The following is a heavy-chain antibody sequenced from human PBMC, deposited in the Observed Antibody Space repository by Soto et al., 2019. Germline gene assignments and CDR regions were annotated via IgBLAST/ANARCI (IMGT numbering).Heavy chain of an antibody. Sequence: SETLSLTCTVSGGSISSGGYYWSWIRQHPGKGLEWIGYIYYSGSTYYNPSLKSRVTISVDTSKNQFSLKLSSVTAADTAVYYCARAPGGTYYYGSGSLNWFDPWGQGTLVTVSS. J-gene: IGHJ5*02. CDR1: GGSISSGGYY. D-gene: IGHD3-10*01. CDR2: IYYSGST. V-gene: IGHV4-31*03. CDR3: ARAPGGTYYYGSGSLNWFDP.